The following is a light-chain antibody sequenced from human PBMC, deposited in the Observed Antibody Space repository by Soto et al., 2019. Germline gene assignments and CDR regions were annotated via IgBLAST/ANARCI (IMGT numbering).Light chain of an antibody. Sequence: MTQSPATLSVFPGERATLSCRASQGVSSWLAWYQQKPGKAPKLLLYDASTLHSGVPSRFSGSGSGTDFTLTISRLHPDDFATYYCQQYNTYPWTFGQGTKVDIK. J-gene: IGKJ1*01. V-gene: IGKV1-5*01. CDR3: QQYNTYPWT. CDR2: DAS. CDR1: QGVSSW.